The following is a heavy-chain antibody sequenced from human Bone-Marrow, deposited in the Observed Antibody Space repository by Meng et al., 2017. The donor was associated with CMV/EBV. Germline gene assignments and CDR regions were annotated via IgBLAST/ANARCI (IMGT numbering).Heavy chain of an antibody. CDR2: VSYDGNNH. CDR3: AREAMTSSGGDNWAGNVLDP. D-gene: IGHD1-1*01. J-gene: IGHJ5*02. Sequence: GESLKISLAASGFTFGSYTFHWVRQAPGKGLEWVAVVSYDGNNHIYADSVMGRFTVSRDNSKNTLYLQLNSLRIEDAAVYYCAREAMTSSGGDNWAGNVLDPWGQGTRVTGSS. V-gene: IGHV3-30*04. CDR1: GFTFGSYT.